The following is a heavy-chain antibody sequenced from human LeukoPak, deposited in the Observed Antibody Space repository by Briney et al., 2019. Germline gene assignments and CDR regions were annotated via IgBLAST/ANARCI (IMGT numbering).Heavy chain of an antibody. V-gene: IGHV3-73*01. CDR3: TSPQVGAAAGMVDV. Sequence: GGSLRLSCAASGFTFRGSAMHGVRQASGKGLEGVGRIRRKANSYATAYAASAKGRFTISRDDSKDTAYLQMNSLKTGDTAVYSCTSPQVGAAAGMVDVWGKGTTVTISS. D-gene: IGHD6-13*01. J-gene: IGHJ6*04. CDR1: GFTFRGSA. CDR2: IRRKANSYAT.